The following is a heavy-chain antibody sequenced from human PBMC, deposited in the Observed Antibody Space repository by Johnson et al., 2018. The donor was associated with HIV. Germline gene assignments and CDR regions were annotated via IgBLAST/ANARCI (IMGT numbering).Heavy chain of an antibody. CDR1: GFAVSSNY. CDR2: LYSAGSA. Sequence: GLVQPGGSLRLSCAASGFAVSSNYMNCVRQTPGKGLEWVSILYSAGSAYYADSVKGRFTISRDNSKNTLYLQMNSLRPEDTAVYYCARAPPYYGGYSVSDAFDIWGQGTMVTVSS. CDR3: ARAPPYYGGYSVSDAFDI. D-gene: IGHD3-22*01. J-gene: IGHJ3*02. V-gene: IGHV3-66*02.